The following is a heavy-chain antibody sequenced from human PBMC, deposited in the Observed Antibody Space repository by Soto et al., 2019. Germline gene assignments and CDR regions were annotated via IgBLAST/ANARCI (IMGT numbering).Heavy chain of an antibody. Sequence: QLQLQESGPGLAKPSETLSLTCTVSGGSISSESYFWGWVRQPSGKGLEWVGTISYSGSPFFNPSLKGRATLSVDTSKNQFSLRLSAVTAADSAVYFCVALLGHCSGGTCIFRRFDPWGQGSLVTVSS. CDR2: ISYSGSP. CDR1: GGSISSESYF. CDR3: VALLGHCSGGTCIFRRFDP. D-gene: IGHD2-15*01. V-gene: IGHV4-39*01. J-gene: IGHJ5*02.